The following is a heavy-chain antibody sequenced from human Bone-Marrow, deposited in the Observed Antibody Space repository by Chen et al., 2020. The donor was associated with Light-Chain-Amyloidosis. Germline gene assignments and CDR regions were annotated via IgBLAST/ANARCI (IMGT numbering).Heavy chain of an antibody. Sequence: EVQLVESGGGLLQRGGSLRLSCAASGFAFSSYAMSWVRQAPGKGLGWVSRLSGIGGRSDYGDSVKGRLTISRDNSKNGLFLQMNCLRAEDTAVYYCARDISYDDILPGYPADAFDIWGQGKMVTVSS. CDR3: ARDISYDDILPGYPADAFDI. D-gene: IGHD3-9*01. J-gene: IGHJ3*02. CDR2: LSGIGGRS. V-gene: IGHV3-23*04. CDR1: GFAFSSYA.